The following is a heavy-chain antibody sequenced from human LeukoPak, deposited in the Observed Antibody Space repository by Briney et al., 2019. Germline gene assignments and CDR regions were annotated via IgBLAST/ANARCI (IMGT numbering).Heavy chain of an antibody. CDR1: GFTFSSYA. CDR2: ISYDGSNK. CDR3: ARDVGFSNEDY. J-gene: IGHJ4*02. V-gene: IGHV3-30-3*01. D-gene: IGHD1-26*01. Sequence: GGSLRLSCAASGFTFSSYAMHWVRQAPGKGLEWVAVISYDGSNKYYADSVKGRFTISRDNAGNSLYLQMHTLRVEDTAVYYCARDVGFSNEDYWGQGTLVTVSS.